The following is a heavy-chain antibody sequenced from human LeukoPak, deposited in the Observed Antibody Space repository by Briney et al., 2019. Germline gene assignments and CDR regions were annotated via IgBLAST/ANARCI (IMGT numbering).Heavy chain of an antibody. V-gene: IGHV3-21*01. CDR2: ISSGSGYI. J-gene: IGHJ3*02. Sequence: GGSLRLSCAASGFTFNTYTMNWIRQAPGKGPEWVSSISSGSGYIYYADSVKGRFTISRDNAKNSLYLQMNSLRAEDTAVYYCARDRSQGWDNSGYYPDALIMWGQGTLVSVSS. CDR3: ARDRSQGWDNSGYYPDALIM. D-gene: IGHD3-22*01. CDR1: GFTFNTYT.